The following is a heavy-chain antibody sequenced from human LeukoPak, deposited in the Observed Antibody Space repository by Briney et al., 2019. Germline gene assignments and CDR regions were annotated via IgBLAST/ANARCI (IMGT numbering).Heavy chain of an antibody. CDR2: INWNGGST. J-gene: IGHJ4*02. CDR1: GFNFDDYG. Sequence: GGSLRLSCAASGFNFDDYGMSWVRQAPGKGLEWVSGINWNGGSTGYADSVKGRFTISRDNAKNSLYLQMNSLRAEDTALYYCARVLRYDSSGYSSERSYYFDYWGQGTLVTVSS. V-gene: IGHV3-20*04. D-gene: IGHD3-22*01. CDR3: ARVLRYDSSGYSSERSYYFDY.